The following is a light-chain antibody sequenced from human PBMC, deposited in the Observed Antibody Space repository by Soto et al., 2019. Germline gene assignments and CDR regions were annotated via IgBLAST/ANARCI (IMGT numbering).Light chain of an antibody. J-gene: IGKJ5*01. V-gene: IGKV3-20*01. Sequence: EIVLTQSTGTLSLSPGERATLSCRASQSVSSSYLAWYQQKPDQAPRRLIYGASGRATGIPDRFGGSGSGTDFTLTITRLEPEDFAVYYCQQYGSSPGITFGQGTRLEIK. CDR2: GAS. CDR1: QSVSSSY. CDR3: QQYGSSPGIT.